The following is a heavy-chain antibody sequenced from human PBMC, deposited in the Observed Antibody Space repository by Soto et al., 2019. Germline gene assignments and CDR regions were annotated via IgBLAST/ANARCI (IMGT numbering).Heavy chain of an antibody. Sequence: SETLSLTCTVSGGSISSGGYYWSWIRQHPGKGLEWIGYIYYSGSTYYNPSLKSRVTISVDTSKNQFSLKLSSVTAADTAVYYCVRVVLFYGSGYSFDYWGQGTLVTVSS. CDR2: IYYSGST. J-gene: IGHJ4*02. CDR1: GGSISSGGYY. V-gene: IGHV4-31*03. CDR3: VRVVLFYGSGYSFDY. D-gene: IGHD3-22*01.